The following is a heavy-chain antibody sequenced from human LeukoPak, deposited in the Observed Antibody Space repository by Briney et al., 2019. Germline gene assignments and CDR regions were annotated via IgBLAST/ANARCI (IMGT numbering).Heavy chain of an antibody. CDR3: TRVGLGTTKDFDQ. V-gene: IGHV3-72*01. CDR1: GFTLNDHY. Sequence: GGSLRLSCEVSGFTLNDHYIDWVRQAPGKGLEWVGRSRNKANSYITEYAASVKGRFTISRDDSKNSVFLQMNSLKTEDTAFYYCTRVGLGTTKDFDQWGQGTLVTVSS. J-gene: IGHJ4*02. CDR2: SRNKANSYIT. D-gene: IGHD1-26*01.